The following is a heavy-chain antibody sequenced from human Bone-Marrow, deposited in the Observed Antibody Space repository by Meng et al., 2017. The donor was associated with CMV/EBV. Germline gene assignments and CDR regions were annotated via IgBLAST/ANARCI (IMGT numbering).Heavy chain of an antibody. D-gene: IGHD6-13*01. V-gene: IGHV3-30*04. CDR1: GFTFRSSA. CDR3: AKDRGQQLPRGDFDY. Sequence: GESLKISCVASGFTFRSSAMHWVRQAPGKGLEWMAVISYDGNNQYYADSVKGRFTISRDNSKNTLYLQMNSLRAEDTAVYYCAKDRGQQLPRGDFDYWGQGTLVTVSS. CDR2: ISYDGNNQ. J-gene: IGHJ4*02.